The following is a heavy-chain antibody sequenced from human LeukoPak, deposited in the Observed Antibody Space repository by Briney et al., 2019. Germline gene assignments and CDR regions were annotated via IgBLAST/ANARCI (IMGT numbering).Heavy chain of an antibody. CDR1: GFTFSSYA. V-gene: IGHV3-23*01. D-gene: IGHD3-3*01. CDR3: ARDYDLLYYGMDV. Sequence: GGSLRLSCAASGFTFSSYAMSWVRQAPEKGLEWVSAISGSGGSTYYADSVKGRFTISRDNSKNTLYLQMNGLRAEDTAVYYCARDYDLLYYGMDVWGQGTTVTVSS. J-gene: IGHJ6*02. CDR2: ISGSGGST.